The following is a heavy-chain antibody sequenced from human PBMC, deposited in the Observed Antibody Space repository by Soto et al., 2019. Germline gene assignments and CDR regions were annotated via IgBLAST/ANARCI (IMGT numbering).Heavy chain of an antibody. V-gene: IGHV4-59*01. J-gene: IGHJ4*02. CDR2: IYYSGTS. Sequence: SETLSVTCTVSGGSINGYYWSWIRQPPGKGLEWIGHIYYSGTSNYNPSLKSRVTISIDTSKNQFSLRLSSVTAADTAVYYCARVPLTMVRYFDSWGQGTPVTVFS. CDR1: GGSINGYY. D-gene: IGHD3-10*01. CDR3: ARVPLTMVRYFDS.